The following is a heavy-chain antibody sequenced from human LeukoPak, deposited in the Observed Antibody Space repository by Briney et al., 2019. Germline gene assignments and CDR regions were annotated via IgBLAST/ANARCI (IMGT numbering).Heavy chain of an antibody. CDR2: IKQDGSEK. D-gene: IGHD2-2*01. V-gene: IGHV3-7*01. CDR3: AGSVRTSWAFDI. Sequence: GGSLRLSCAASEFTFSSYWMNWVRQAPGKGLEWVANIKQDGSEKYYVDSVKGRFTISRDNTKNSLYLQMNSMRAEATAVYCCAGSVRTSWAFDIWGRGTMVTVSS. CDR1: EFTFSSYW. J-gene: IGHJ3*02.